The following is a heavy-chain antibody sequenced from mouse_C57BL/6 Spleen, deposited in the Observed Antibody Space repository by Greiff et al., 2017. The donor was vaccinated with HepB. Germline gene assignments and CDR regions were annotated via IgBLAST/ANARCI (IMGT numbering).Heavy chain of an antibody. CDR3: ARGPLIYDGSHGFAY. CDR2: IYPSDSET. J-gene: IGHJ3*01. D-gene: IGHD2-3*01. V-gene: IGHV1-61*01. CDR1: GYTFTSYW. Sequence: QVQLQQPGAELVRPGSSVKLSCKASGYTFTSYWMDWVKQRPGQGLEWIGNIYPSDSETHYNQKFKDKTTLTVDKSSSTAYMQLSSLTSEDSAVYYCARGPLIYDGSHGFAYWGQGTLVTVSA.